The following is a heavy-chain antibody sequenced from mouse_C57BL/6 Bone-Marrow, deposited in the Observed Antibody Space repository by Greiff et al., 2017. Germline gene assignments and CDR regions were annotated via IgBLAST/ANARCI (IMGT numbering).Heavy chain of an antibody. CDR3: TTGSLYYYAMDY. D-gene: IGHD6-5*01. CDR1: GFNIKDDY. J-gene: IGHJ4*01. CDR2: IDPENGDT. V-gene: IGHV14-4*01. Sequence: EVQLQQSGAELVRPGASVKLSCTASGFNIKDDYMHWVKQRPEKGLEWIGWIDPENGDTEYASKFQGKATITADTSSNTSYLQLSSLTSEDTAVYYCTTGSLYYYAMDYWGQGTSVTVSS.